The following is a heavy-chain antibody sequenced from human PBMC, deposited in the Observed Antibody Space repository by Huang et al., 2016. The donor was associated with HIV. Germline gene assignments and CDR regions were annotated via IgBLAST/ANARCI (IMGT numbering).Heavy chain of an antibody. CDR1: GYSFSSYW. D-gene: IGHD6-6*01. Sequence: VQLVQSGAEVKKPGESLKISCKGSGYSFSSYWIAWVRQMPGKGLEWMGIIFPDDSDTTYSPAVECQVTSSADKSIGTAYLKWSSLKASDTAMYYCARRFSSSSGYFDYWGQGSLVTVSS. CDR2: IFPDDSDT. J-gene: IGHJ4*02. CDR3: ARRFSSSSGYFDY. V-gene: IGHV5-51*01.